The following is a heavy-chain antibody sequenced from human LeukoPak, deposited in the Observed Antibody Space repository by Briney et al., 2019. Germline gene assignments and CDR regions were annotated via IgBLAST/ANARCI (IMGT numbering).Heavy chain of an antibody. CDR2: MNPNSGNT. D-gene: IGHD5-18*01. J-gene: IGHJ3*02. CDR3: ARGRLLLDTAMDHAFDI. V-gene: IGHV1-8*01. Sequence: ASVKVSCKASGYTFTSYDINWVRQATEQGLEWMGWMNPNSGNTGYAQKFQGRVTMTRNTSISTAYMELSSLRSEDTDVYYCARGRLLLDTAMDHAFDIWGQGTMVTVSS. CDR1: GYTFTSYD.